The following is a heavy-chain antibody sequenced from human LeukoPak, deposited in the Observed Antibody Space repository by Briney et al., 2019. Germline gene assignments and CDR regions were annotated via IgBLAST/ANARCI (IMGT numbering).Heavy chain of an antibody. CDR2: ISSSSSYT. V-gene: IGHV3-11*06. CDR1: GFTFSDYY. D-gene: IGHD6-19*01. Sequence: GGSLRLSCAASGFTFSDYYMSWIRQAPGKGLEWVSYISSSSSYTNYAGSVKGRFTISRDNAKNSLYLQMNSLRAEDTAVYYCARVLAVSQGYYYYGMDVWGKGTTVTVSS. CDR3: ARVLAVSQGYYYYGMDV. J-gene: IGHJ6*04.